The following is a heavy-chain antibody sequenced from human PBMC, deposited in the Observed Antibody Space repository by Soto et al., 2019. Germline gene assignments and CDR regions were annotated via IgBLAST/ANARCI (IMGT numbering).Heavy chain of an antibody. J-gene: IGHJ3*02. Sequence: ASVEDSCKASGATKTSDYMRSVRQAPGQGLEWMGIINPSGGSTSYAQKFQGRVTMTRDTSTSTVYMELSSLRSEDTAVYYCAREDLRCSGGSCYSDAFDIWGQGTMVTVSS. D-gene: IGHD2-15*01. CDR1: GATKTSDY. CDR3: AREDLRCSGGSCYSDAFDI. CDR2: INPSGGST. V-gene: IGHV1-46*01.